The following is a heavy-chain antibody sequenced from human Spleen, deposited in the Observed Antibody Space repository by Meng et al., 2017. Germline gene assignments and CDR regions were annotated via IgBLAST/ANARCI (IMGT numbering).Heavy chain of an antibody. D-gene: IGHD3-10*01. Sequence: VALQQVGAGLLKPSHTLSLTCTVSGDSIRRGGYYCSWIRQYPGKGLEWIGYIYHSGSTYYNPSLKSRVSISLAMSENQFSLKLTSVTAADTAVFYCARANLVRGIIDTWGQGTLVTVSS. V-gene: IGHV4-31*03. CDR1: GDSIRRGGYY. CDR2: IYHSGST. CDR3: ARANLVRGIIDT. J-gene: IGHJ5*02.